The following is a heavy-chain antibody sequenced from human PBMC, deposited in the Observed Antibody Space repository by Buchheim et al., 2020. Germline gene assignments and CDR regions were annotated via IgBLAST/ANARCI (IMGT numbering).Heavy chain of an antibody. CDR1: GFTFSSYW. V-gene: IGHV3-74*01. J-gene: IGHJ6*02. Sequence: EVQLVESGGGLVQPGGSLRLSCAASGFTFSSYWMHWVRQAPGKGLVWVSRINSDGSSTSYADSVKGRFTICRDNAKNTLYLQMNSLRAEDTAVYYCAGHYQLPPPDYYYYGMDVWGQGTT. CDR3: AGHYQLPPPDYYYYGMDV. CDR2: INSDGSST. D-gene: IGHD2-2*01.